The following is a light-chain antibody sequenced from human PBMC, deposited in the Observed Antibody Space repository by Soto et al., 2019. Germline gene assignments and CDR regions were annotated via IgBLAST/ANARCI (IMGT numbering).Light chain of an antibody. CDR1: QSLVYGDANSF. Sequence: DVVMTQSPLSLPVTLGQPASISCRSSQSLVYGDANSFFNWFHQRPGQPPRRLIYQVSNRDSGVPDRFSGSGSATDLTLRISRVEAEDVGVYYCMQGSHWPPRYTFGQGNKLEIK. V-gene: IGKV2-30*01. CDR3: MQGSHWPPRYT. CDR2: QVS. J-gene: IGKJ2*01.